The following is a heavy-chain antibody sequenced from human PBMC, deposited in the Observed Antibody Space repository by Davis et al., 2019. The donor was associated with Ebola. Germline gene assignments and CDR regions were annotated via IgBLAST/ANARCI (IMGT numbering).Heavy chain of an antibody. CDR1: GGSISSYY. J-gene: IGHJ4*02. D-gene: IGHD6-13*01. V-gene: IGHV4-59*01. CDR3: ARSIRLVAAARGFDY. CDR2: IYYSGST. Sequence: SETLSLTCTVSGGSISSYYWSWIRQPPGKGLEWIGYIYYSGSTNYNPSLKIRVTISVDTSKNQFSLKLSSVTAADTAVYYCARSIRLVAAARGFDYWGQGTLVTVSS.